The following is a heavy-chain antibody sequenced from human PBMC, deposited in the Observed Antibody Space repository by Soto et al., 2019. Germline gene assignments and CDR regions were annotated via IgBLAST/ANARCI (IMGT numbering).Heavy chain of an antibody. CDR2: ILPIFGTA. CDR3: ASLSSGWYNRCSYGMDV. V-gene: IGHV1-69*13. D-gene: IGHD6-19*01. Sequence: SVKVSCKASGGTFSSYAISWVRQAPGQGLEWMGGILPIFGTATYAQKFQGRVTITADESSSTAYMELSSLRSEDTAVYYCASLSSGWYNRCSYGMDVWGQGTTVTVSS. CDR1: GGTFSSYA. J-gene: IGHJ6*02.